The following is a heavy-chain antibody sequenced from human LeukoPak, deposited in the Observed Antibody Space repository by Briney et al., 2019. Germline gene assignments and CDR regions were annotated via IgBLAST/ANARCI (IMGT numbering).Heavy chain of an antibody. V-gene: IGHV3-53*01. Sequence: GGSLRLSCAASGFTVSSDYMSWVRQAPGKGLEWVSTIYSGGNTYYADSVKGRFTISRDNSKNTLYLQMNSLRAEDTAVYYCASGRYCSSTSCRDYWGQGTLVTVSS. CDR2: IYSGGNT. CDR1: GFTVSSDY. CDR3: ASGRYCSSTSCRDY. J-gene: IGHJ4*02. D-gene: IGHD2-2*01.